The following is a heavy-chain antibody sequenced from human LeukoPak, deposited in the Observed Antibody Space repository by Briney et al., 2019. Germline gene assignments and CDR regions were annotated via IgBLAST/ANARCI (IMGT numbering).Heavy chain of an antibody. CDR2: ISSSGSNI. D-gene: IGHD6-19*01. V-gene: IGHV3-48*03. CDR3: ARGIAVAVRCDF. Sequence: GGSLRLSCAASGFTFSSYEMNWVRQPAGRGLEWVSYISSSGSNIYYADSVKGRFTISRHKANNSLYLQVNSLRDEHTALYYCARGIAVAVRCDFWGQGTVVTVSS. J-gene: IGHJ4*02. CDR1: GFTFSSYE.